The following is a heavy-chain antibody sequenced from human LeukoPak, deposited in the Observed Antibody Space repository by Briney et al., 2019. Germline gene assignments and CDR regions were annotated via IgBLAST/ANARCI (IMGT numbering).Heavy chain of an antibody. V-gene: IGHV3-43D*03. Sequence: GGSLRLSCAASGFTFDDYALHWVRQTPGRAPEWLSLISWDGSTTYYADSVRGRFTVSRDNTQDSLYLQMNSLTTEDTAFYDCARGGFLVSEYFQHWGQGTLVSVSS. CDR3: ARGGFLVSEYFQH. J-gene: IGHJ1*01. D-gene: IGHD3-16*01. CDR1: GFTFDDYA. CDR2: ISWDGSTT.